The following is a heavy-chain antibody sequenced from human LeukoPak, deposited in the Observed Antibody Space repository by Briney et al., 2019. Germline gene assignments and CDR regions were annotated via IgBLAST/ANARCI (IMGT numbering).Heavy chain of an antibody. D-gene: IGHD6-19*01. CDR3: ARDLYVSGGWYMFYYYYYMDV. CDR1: GFTFSSYS. CDR2: ISSSSSYI. J-gene: IGHJ6*03. Sequence: GGSLRLSCAASGFTFSSYSMNWVRQAPGKGLGWVSSISSSSSYIYYADSVKGRFTISRDNAKNSLYLQMNSLRAEDTAVYYCARDLYVSGGWYMFYYYYYMDVWGKGTTVTVSS. V-gene: IGHV3-21*01.